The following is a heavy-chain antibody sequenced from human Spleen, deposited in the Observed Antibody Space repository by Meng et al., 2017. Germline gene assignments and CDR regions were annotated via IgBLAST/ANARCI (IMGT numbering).Heavy chain of an antibody. Sequence: ASVKVSCKPSGYNFPDYWLHWVRRAPGQGLEWMGRIDPKSGDTHYAQRFQGRVTMTGDTSISTAYMELSGLRSDDTAVYYCARPLYDSTGHYAFDMWGQGTMVTVSS. V-gene: IGHV1-2*06. CDR1: GYNFPDYW. D-gene: IGHD3-22*01. CDR2: IDPKSGDT. J-gene: IGHJ3*02. CDR3: ARPLYDSTGHYAFDM.